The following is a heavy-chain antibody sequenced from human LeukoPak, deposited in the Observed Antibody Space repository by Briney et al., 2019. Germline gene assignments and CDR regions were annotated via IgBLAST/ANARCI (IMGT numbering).Heavy chain of an antibody. D-gene: IGHD3-10*01. CDR2: IYHSSGT. J-gene: IGHJ3*02. CDR1: GYSISSGYY. V-gene: IGHV4-38-2*02. CDR3: AREATYGSGSFDNDAFDI. Sequence: SETLSLTCAVSGYSISSGYYCGWIRHPPAKGLEWSGRIYHSSGTSYNPSLHNRVTISVDTSKNQFSLKLSSVTAADTAVYYCAREATYGSGSFDNDAFDIWAQGTIVPVSS.